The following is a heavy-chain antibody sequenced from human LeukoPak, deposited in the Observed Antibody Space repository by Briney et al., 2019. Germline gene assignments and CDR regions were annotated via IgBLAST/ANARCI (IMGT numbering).Heavy chain of an antibody. V-gene: IGHV3-53*01. J-gene: IGHJ3*02. Sequence: PGGSLRLSCAASGSALSSYAMSWVRQAPGKGLEWVSIIYSGGSTFYADSVKGRFTISRDNSKNTLYLQMNSLRAEDTAVYYCARGGSYLSAFDIWGQGTMVTVSS. CDR3: ARGGSYLSAFDI. D-gene: IGHD1-26*01. CDR2: IYSGGST. CDR1: GSALSSYA.